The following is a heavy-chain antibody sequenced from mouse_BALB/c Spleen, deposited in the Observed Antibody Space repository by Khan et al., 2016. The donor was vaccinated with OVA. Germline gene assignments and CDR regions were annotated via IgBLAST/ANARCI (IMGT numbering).Heavy chain of an antibody. CDR3: ARITDYYGAY. CDR2: IDPANGYT. D-gene: IGHD1-1*01. Sequence: EVQLQESGAELVKPGASVKLSCTTSGFTIKDYDMHWVKQTPEQGLDWIGRIDPANGYTKFDPRFRGKVTKSTATSSTTAYLLICSLTSEDTAVFYAARITDYYGAYWGQGTMVTVSS. J-gene: IGHJ3*01. V-gene: IGHV14-3*02. CDR1: GFTIKDYD.